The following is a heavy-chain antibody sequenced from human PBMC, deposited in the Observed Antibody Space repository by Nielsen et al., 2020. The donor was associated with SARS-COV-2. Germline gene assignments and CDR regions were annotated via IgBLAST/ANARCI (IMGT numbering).Heavy chain of an antibody. CDR1: GFTFSNAW. V-gene: IGHV3-15*01. D-gene: IGHD6-19*01. J-gene: IGHJ6*03. Sequence: GESLKISCAASGFTFSNAWMSWVRQAPGKGLEWVGRIKSKTDGGTTDYAAPVKGRFTISRDDSKNTLYLQMNSLKTEDTAVYYCTTFDEQWLVTAPWEYYYMDVWGKGTTVTVSS. CDR2: IKSKTDGGTT. CDR3: TTFDEQWLVTAPWEYYYMDV.